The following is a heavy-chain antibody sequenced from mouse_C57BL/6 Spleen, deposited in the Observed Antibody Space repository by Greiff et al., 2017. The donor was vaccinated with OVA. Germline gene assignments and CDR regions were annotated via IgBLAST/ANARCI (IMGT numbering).Heavy chain of an antibody. CDR1: GYTFTDYY. J-gene: IGHJ1*03. D-gene: IGHD1-1*01. V-gene: IGHV1-76*01. Sequence: QVQLKQSGAELVRPGASVKLSCKASGYTFTDYYINWVKQRPGQGLEWIARIYPGSGNTYYNEKFKGKATLTAEKSSSTAYMQLSSLTSEDSAVYFCATPYYYGSSNWYFDVWGTGTTVTVSS. CDR2: IYPGSGNT. CDR3: ATPYYYGSSNWYFDV.